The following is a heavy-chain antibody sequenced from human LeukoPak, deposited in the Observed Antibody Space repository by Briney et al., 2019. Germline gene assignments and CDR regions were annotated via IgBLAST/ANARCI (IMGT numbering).Heavy chain of an antibody. J-gene: IGHJ3*02. CDR2: ISGSGDIT. D-gene: IGHD2-8*01. CDR3: AKGRSCTNGICYSWFPEI. CDR1: GFTFSSYA. Sequence: QTGGSLRLSCAASGFTFSSYAMSWVRQAPGKGLEWVSAISGSGDITYLADSVKGRFTISRDNSKNTLYLQMNSLRTEDTAVYYCAKGRSCTNGICYSWFPEIWDQGTMVTVSS. V-gene: IGHV3-23*01.